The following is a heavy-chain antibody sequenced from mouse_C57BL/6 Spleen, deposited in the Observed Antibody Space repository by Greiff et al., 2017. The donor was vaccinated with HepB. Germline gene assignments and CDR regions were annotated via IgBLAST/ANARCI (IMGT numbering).Heavy chain of an antibody. V-gene: IGHV1-55*01. CDR2: IYPGSGST. J-gene: IGHJ2*01. CDR1: GYTFTSYW. D-gene: IGHD1-1*01. Sequence: QVQLKQPGAELVKPGASVKMSCKASGYTFTSYWITWVKQRPGQGLEWIGDIYPGSGSTNYNEKFKSKATLTVDTSSSTAYMQLSSLTSEDSAVYYCARCTVKRWTFDYWGQGTTLTVSS. CDR3: ARCTVKRWTFDY.